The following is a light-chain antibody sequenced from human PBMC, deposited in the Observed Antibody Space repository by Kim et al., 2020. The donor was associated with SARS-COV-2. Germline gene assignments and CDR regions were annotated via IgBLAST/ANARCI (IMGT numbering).Light chain of an antibody. V-gene: IGLV1-44*01. J-gene: IGLJ3*02. Sequence: QSVLTQPPSASGTPGQRVTISCSGSNSNIGTNAINWYQQFPGTAPKLLIYSNNQRPSGVPDRFSASKSGTSASLDISGLQSGDEADYYCAAWDDNLSGPLFGGGTQLT. CDR1: NSNIGTNA. CDR2: SNN. CDR3: AAWDDNLSGPL.